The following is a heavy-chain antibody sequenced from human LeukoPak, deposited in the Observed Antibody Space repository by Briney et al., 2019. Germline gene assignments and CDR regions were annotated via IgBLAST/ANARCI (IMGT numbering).Heavy chain of an antibody. CDR1: GFTFSSYA. D-gene: IGHD3-9*01. J-gene: IGHJ4*02. CDR2: IYSGGAA. Sequence: PGGSLRLSCAASGFTFSSYAMHWVRQAPGKGLEWVSIIYSGGAAFYADSVKGRFTISRENSKNTLWLQMNSLRAEHTAVYYYARLHYDVLTGPFDYWGQGTLVTVSS. V-gene: IGHV3-66*04. CDR3: ARLHYDVLTGPFDY.